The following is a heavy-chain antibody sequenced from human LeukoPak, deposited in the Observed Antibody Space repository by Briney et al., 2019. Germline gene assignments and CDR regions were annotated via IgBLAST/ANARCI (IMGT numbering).Heavy chain of an antibody. J-gene: IGHJ4*02. Sequence: GGSLGLSCAASGFTFSSYNMNWVRQAPGKGLEWVSSISTSGIYIYYADSLKGRFTISRDNAKNSLYLQMNSLRAEDTAVYYCARTALFGGRLTTPGLGYWGQGTLVTVSS. CDR2: ISTSGIYI. CDR1: GFTFSSYN. CDR3: ARTALFGGRLTTPGLGY. V-gene: IGHV3-21*01. D-gene: IGHD3-16*01.